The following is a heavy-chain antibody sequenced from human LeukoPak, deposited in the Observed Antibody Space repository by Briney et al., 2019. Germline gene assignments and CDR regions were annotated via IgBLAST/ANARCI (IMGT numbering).Heavy chain of an antibody. Sequence: SETLSLTCSVSGGSINSYYWTRIRQLPGKGLEWIGYIYYSGSTNYNPSLKSRVTISIDTSKNQFSLKLSSVTAADTAIYYCARIKADSSGWYEIDYWGQGTLVTDSS. D-gene: IGHD6-19*01. CDR2: IYYSGST. CDR3: ARIKADSSGWYEIDY. V-gene: IGHV4-59*01. J-gene: IGHJ4*02. CDR1: GGSINSYY.